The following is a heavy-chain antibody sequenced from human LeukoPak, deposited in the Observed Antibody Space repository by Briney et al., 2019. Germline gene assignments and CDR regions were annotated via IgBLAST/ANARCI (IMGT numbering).Heavy chain of an antibody. CDR3: AKGDNDILTGYYNSFDY. V-gene: IGHV3-23*01. J-gene: IGHJ4*02. CDR1: GFTFSSFV. CDR2: ISGSGIST. D-gene: IGHD3-9*01. Sequence: GGSLRLSCAASGFTFSSFVMTWVRQAPGKGLEWVSSISGSGISTYYSDSVKGRFTISRDNSKNTVYLQMNSLRAEDTAVYYCAKGDNDILTGYYNSFDYWGQGTLVTVSS.